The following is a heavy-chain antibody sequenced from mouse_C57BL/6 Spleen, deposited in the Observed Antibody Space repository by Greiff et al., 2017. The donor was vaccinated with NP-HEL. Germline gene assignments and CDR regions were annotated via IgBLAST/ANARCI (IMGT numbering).Heavy chain of an antibody. D-gene: IGHD2-1*01. V-gene: IGHV1-26*01. CDR1: GYTFTDYY. Sequence: EVQLQQSGPELVKPGASVKISCKASGYTFTDYYMNWVKQSHGKSLEWIGDINPNNGGTSYNQKFKGKATLTVDKSSSTAYMALRSLTSEDSAVYYCARSGGYYGNYVAYWGQGTLVTVSA. J-gene: IGHJ3*01. CDR3: ARSGGYYGNYVAY. CDR2: INPNNGGT.